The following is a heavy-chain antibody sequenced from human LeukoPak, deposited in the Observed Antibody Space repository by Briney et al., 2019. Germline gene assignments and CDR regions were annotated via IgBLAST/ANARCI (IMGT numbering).Heavy chain of an antibody. CDR3: ARHHENYGDIHYFDY. J-gene: IGHJ4*02. D-gene: IGHD4-17*01. V-gene: IGHV4-30-4*01. CDR1: GGSISSGDYY. Sequence: NSSETLSLTCTVSGGSISSGDYYWSWIRQPPGKGLEWIGYIYYSGSTYYNPSLKSRVTISVDTSKNHFSLKLSSVTAADTAVYYCARHHENYGDIHYFDYWGQGTLVTVSS. CDR2: IYYSGST.